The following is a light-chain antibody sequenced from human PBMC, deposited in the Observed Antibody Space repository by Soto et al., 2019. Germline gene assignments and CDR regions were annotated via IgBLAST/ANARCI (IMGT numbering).Light chain of an antibody. CDR3: QQYHSIPPT. Sequence: DIVMTQSPDSLAVSLGERATINCKSSQSVLYSPNNKNYLAWYQQKPGQPPKLVIYWASTRESGVPDRFSGSASGTDFTLTISSLQAEDVAVYYCQQYHSIPPTFGGGTKVEIK. V-gene: IGKV4-1*01. CDR2: WAS. CDR1: QSVLYSPNNKNY. J-gene: IGKJ4*01.